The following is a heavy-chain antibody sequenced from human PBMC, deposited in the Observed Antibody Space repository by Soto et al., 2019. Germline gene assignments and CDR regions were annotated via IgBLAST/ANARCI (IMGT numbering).Heavy chain of an antibody. D-gene: IGHD3-16*01. CDR3: ARRERYYGSPGWFDP. CDR2: VYHNENT. CDR1: GGSINDFAYY. V-gene: IGHV4-39*01. Sequence: PSETLSLTCTVSGGSINDFAYYWGWIRQPPGKGLEWIGTVYHNENTYYNPSLKSRVTISVDTAKNQFSLKVRSVTAADKAIYFCARRERYYGSPGWFDPWGQGTLVTVSS. J-gene: IGHJ5*02.